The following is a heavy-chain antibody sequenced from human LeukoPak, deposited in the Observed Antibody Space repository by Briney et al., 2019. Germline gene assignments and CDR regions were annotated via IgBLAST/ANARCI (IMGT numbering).Heavy chain of an antibody. CDR3: ARVDSGWYGKYYFDY. J-gene: IGHJ4*02. D-gene: IGHD6-19*01. CDR1: GFTFSSYS. Sequence: PGGSLRLSCAASGFTFSSYSMNWVRQAPGKGLEWVSYISSSSSTIYYADSVKGRFTISRDNAKNSLYLQMNSLRAEDTAVYYCARVDSGWYGKYYFDYWGQGTLVTVSS. V-gene: IGHV3-48*01. CDR2: ISSSSSTI.